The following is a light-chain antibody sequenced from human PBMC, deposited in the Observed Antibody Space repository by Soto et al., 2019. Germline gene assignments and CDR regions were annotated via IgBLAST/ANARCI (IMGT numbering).Light chain of an antibody. CDR3: QQYSSPSRT. Sequence: DIQMTQSPSTLSASVGDRVTITCRASQSISSWLAWYQQKPGKAPKVMIYDASSLERGVPSRFSGSGSGSGTEFTLTISSLQPDDFAPYYCQQYSSPSRTFGQGTKVEIK. J-gene: IGKJ1*01. V-gene: IGKV1-5*01. CDR2: DAS. CDR1: QSISSW.